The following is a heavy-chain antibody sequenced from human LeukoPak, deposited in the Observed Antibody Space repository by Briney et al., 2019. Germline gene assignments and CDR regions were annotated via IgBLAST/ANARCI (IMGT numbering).Heavy chain of an antibody. V-gene: IGHV3-23*01. CDR3: AKSLPMVRGVIPYYFDY. D-gene: IGHD3-10*01. CDR2: ISGSGGST. CDR1: GFTFSSYA. Sequence: GGSLRLSCAASGFTFSSYAMSWVRQAPGKGLEWVSAISGSGGSTYYADSVKGRFTISRDNSKNTSYLQMNSLRAEDTAVYYCAKSLPMVRGVIPYYFDYWGQGTLVTVSS. J-gene: IGHJ4*02.